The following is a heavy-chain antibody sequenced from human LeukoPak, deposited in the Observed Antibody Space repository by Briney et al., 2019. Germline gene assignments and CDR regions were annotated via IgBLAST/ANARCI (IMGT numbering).Heavy chain of an antibody. CDR3: ASRIAVAGTAFDY. D-gene: IGHD6-19*01. V-gene: IGHV4-39*01. CDR1: GGSISSSSYY. J-gene: IGHJ4*02. Sequence: SETLSLTCTVSGGSISSSSYYWGWIRQPPGKGLEWIGSIYYSGSSYYNPSLKSRVTISVDTSKNQFSLKLSSVTAADTAVHYCASRIAVAGTAFDYWGQGTLVTVSS. CDR2: IYYSGSS.